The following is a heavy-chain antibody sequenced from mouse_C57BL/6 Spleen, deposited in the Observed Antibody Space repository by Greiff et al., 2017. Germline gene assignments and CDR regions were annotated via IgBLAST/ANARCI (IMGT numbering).Heavy chain of an antibody. CDR2: IDPETGGT. Sequence: VQLVESGAELVRPGASVTLSCKASGYTFTDYEMHWVKQTPVHGLEWIGAIDPETGGTAYNQKFKGKAILTADKSSSTAYMELRSLTSEDSAVYYCTRRGTTALDYWGQGTSVTVSS. CDR3: TRRGTTALDY. D-gene: IGHD1-2*01. CDR1: GYTFTDYE. J-gene: IGHJ4*01. V-gene: IGHV1-15*01.